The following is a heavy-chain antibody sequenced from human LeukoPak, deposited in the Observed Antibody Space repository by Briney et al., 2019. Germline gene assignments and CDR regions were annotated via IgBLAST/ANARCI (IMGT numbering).Heavy chain of an antibody. D-gene: IGHD3-16*01. CDR2: IHSAGST. V-gene: IGHV4-61*02. CDR1: GGSIRRSDNYY. CDR3: ARGDDNIWGSPRH. J-gene: IGHJ4*02. Sequence: PSQTLSLTCTVSGGSIRRSDNYYWSWIRQPAGKGLEWIGRIHSAGSTIYNPSLESRVTISVDTSKTQFSLKLSSMTAADTAVYYCARGDDNIWGSPRHWGQGTLVTVSS.